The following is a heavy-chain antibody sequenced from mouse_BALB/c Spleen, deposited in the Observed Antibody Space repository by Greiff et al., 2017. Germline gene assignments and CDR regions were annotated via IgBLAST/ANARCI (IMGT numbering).Heavy chain of an antibody. Sequence: VQLQQSAAELARPGASVKMSCKASGYTFTSYTMHWVKQRPGQGLEWIGYINPSSGYTEYNQKFKDKTTLTADKSSSTAYMQLSSLTSEDSAVYYCARDGYDAWFAYWGQGTLVTVSA. D-gene: IGHD2-2*01. CDR3: ARDGYDAWFAY. J-gene: IGHJ3*01. CDR2: INPSSGYT. V-gene: IGHV1-4*02. CDR1: GYTFTSYT.